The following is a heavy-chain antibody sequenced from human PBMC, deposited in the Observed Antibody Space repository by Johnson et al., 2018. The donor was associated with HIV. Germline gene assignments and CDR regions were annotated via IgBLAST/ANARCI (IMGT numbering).Heavy chain of an antibody. J-gene: IGHJ3*02. D-gene: IGHD3-22*01. CDR3: AKDTGAYYDTFLAFDI. CDR1: GFTFSTYA. V-gene: IGHV3-23*04. CDR2: ISGGGGST. Sequence: MQLVESGGGLVQPGGSLRLSCAASGFTFSTYAMSWVRQAPGRGLEWVSAISGGGGSTYYADSVKGRFTIARDNSKNTLFLEMNSLRAEDTAVYYWAKDTGAYYDTFLAFDIWGQGTMVTVSS.